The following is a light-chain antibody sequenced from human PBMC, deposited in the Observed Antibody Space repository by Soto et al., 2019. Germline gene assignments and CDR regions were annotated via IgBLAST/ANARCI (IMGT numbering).Light chain of an antibody. CDR2: DVS. V-gene: IGLV2-11*01. CDR3: CSYAGSYTFV. J-gene: IGLJ2*01. Sequence: QSALTQPASVSGSPGQSITISCTGTSSDIGGHNYVSWYQQHPGKAPKLMIYDVSKRPSGVPDRFSGSKSGNTASLTISGLQAEDEADYYCCSYAGSYTFVFGGGTKLTVL. CDR1: SSDIGGHNY.